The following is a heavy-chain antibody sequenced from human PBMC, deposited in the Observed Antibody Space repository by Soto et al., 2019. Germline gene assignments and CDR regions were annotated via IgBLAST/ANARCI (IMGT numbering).Heavy chain of an antibody. D-gene: IGHD3-3*01. CDR1: GGTFSSYA. CDR2: IIPIFGTA. J-gene: IGHJ6*02. CDR3: AREGGGRGGRNYYDFWSAMDV. Sequence: QVQLVQSGAEVKKPGSSVKVSCKASGGTFSSYAISWVRQAPGQGLEWMGGIIPIFGTANYAQKFQGRVTITADESTSRAYMELSSLRSEDTAVYYCAREGGGRGGRNYYDFWSAMDVWGQGTTVTVSS. V-gene: IGHV1-69*01.